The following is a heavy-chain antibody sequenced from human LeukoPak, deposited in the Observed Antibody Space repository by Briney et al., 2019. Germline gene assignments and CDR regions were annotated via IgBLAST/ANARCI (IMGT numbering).Heavy chain of an antibody. CDR1: GGSISSYY. J-gene: IGHJ4*02. D-gene: IGHD5-24*01. CDR3: ARDHPPGGGYNSWYFDY. V-gene: IGHV4-4*07. CDR2: IYTSGST. Sequence: SETLSLTCTVSGGSISSYYWSWIRQPAGKGLEWIGRIYTSGSTNYNPSLKSRVTMSVDTPKNQFSLKLSSVTAADTAVYYCARDHPPGGGYNSWYFDYWGQGTLVTVSS.